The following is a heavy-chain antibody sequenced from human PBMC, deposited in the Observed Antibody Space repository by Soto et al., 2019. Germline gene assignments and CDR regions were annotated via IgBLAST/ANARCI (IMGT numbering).Heavy chain of an antibody. Sequence: SETLSLTCTVSGGSISSYYWSWIRQPPGKGLEWIGYIYYSGSTNYNPSLKSRVTISVDTSKNQFSLKLSSVTAADTAVYYCARGLSVVHYYGMDVWGQGTTVTVSS. CDR2: IYYSGST. V-gene: IGHV4-59*01. J-gene: IGHJ6*02. CDR1: GGSISSYY. CDR3: ARGLSVVHYYGMDV.